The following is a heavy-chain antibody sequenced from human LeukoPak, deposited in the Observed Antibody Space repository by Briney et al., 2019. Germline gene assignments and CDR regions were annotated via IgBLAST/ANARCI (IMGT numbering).Heavy chain of an antibody. CDR2: ISGSGGNT. V-gene: IGHV3-23*01. CDR1: GFTFSTYA. CDR3: AKHTAMVTGKNGFDY. D-gene: IGHD5-18*01. Sequence: AGGSLRLSCAASGFTFSTYAMSWVRQAPGKGLEWVSAISGSGGNTYYADSVKGRFTISRDNSKNTLYLQMNSLSAEDTAVYYCAKHTAMVTGKNGFDYWGQGTLVTVSS. J-gene: IGHJ4*02.